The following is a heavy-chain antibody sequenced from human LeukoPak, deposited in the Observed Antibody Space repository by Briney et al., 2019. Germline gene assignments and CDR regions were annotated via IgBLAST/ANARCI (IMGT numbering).Heavy chain of an antibody. CDR3: ARDLNQDTADFDY. V-gene: IGHV4-39*07. CDR1: GGSISSSSYY. Sequence: PSETLSLTCTVSGGSISSSSYYWGWIRQPPGKGLEWIGSIYYSGSTYYNPSLKSRVTISVDTSKNQFSLKLSSVTAADTAVYYCARDLNQDTADFDYWGQGTLVTVSS. D-gene: IGHD5-18*01. J-gene: IGHJ4*02. CDR2: IYYSGST.